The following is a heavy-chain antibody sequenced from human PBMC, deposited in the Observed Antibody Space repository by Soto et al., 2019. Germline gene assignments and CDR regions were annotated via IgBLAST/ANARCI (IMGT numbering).Heavy chain of an antibody. Sequence: SETLSLTCAVYGGSFNGYYWSWIRQPPGKGLEWIGEINHSGSTNYNPSLKSRVTISVDTSKNQFSLKLSSVTAADTAVYYCARGLWFDPWGQGTLVTVSS. V-gene: IGHV4-34*01. CDR3: ARGLWFDP. CDR2: INHSGST. J-gene: IGHJ5*02. CDR1: GGSFNGYY.